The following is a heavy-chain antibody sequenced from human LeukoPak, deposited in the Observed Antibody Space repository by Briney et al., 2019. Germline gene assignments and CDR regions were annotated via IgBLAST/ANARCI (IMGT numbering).Heavy chain of an antibody. D-gene: IGHD6-13*01. V-gene: IGHV3-30-3*01. CDR2: ISYDGSNK. CDR3: ARDEQLAVDY. J-gene: IGHJ4*02. CDR1: GFTFSSYA. Sequence: GGSLRLSCAASGFTFSSYAMHWVRQAPGKGLEWVAVISYDGSNKYYADSVKGRFTISRDNSKNTLYLQMNSLRAEDTAVNYCARDEQLAVDYWGQGTLATVSS.